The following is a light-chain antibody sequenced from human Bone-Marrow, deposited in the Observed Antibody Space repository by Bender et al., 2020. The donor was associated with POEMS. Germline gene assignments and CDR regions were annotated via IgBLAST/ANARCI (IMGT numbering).Light chain of an antibody. CDR3: CSYAGNRNV. Sequence: QSALTQPASVSGSPGQSITISCTGSSSDVGGYNSVCWHQQHPGKAPKLMIYEVTKRPSGVSNRFSGSKSGNTASLTISGLQAEDEADYYCCSYAGNRNVFGTGTKVTVL. J-gene: IGLJ1*01. V-gene: IGLV2-23*02. CDR2: EVT. CDR1: SSDVGGYNS.